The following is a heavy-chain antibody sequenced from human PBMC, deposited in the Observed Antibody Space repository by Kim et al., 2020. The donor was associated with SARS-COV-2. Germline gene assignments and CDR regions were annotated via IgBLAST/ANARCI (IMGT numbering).Heavy chain of an antibody. J-gene: IGHJ4*02. CDR2: INPSGGST. V-gene: IGHV1-46*01. CDR1: GYTFTSYY. D-gene: IGHD2-2*01. Sequence: ASVKVSCKASGYTFTSYYMHWVRQAPGQGLEWMGIINPSGGSTSYAQKFQGRVTMTRDTSTSTVYMELSSLRSEDTAVYYCARGARSPYQLLPYYFDYWGQGTLVTVSS. CDR3: ARGARSPYQLLPYYFDY.